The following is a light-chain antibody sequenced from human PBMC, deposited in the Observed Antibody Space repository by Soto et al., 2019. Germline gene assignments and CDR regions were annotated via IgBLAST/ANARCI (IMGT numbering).Light chain of an antibody. J-gene: IGKJ2*03. V-gene: IGKV1-39*01. CDR3: QQRVSTPIYS. Sequence: DIQMTQSPSSLSASVGDRVTITCRASQNLDNYLKWYQQKPGKAHNLLIYAASRLESGVPSKFAGSGSRTHFTHTITSLQPEDVGTYFCQQRVSTPIYSFGQGTKVEMK. CDR2: AAS. CDR1: QNLDNY.